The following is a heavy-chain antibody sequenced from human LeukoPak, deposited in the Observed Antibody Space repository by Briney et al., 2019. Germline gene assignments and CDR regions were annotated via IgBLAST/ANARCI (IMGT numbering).Heavy chain of an antibody. J-gene: IGHJ4*02. Sequence: SETLSPTCTVSGGSVSNDNHCWSWIRQPPGKGLEWIGYVNYSGSTKYNPSLKSRVSISADTSRSQVSLKLSSVTAADTAVYYCARDRGGFTYGEYYFDYWGQGSLVTVSS. D-gene: IGHD2-15*01. CDR3: ARDRGGFTYGEYYFDY. CDR1: GGSVSNDNHC. CDR2: VNYSGST. V-gene: IGHV4-61*01.